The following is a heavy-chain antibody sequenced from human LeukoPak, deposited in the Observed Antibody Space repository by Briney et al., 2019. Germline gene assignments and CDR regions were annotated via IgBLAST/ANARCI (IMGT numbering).Heavy chain of an antibody. V-gene: IGHV3-30*02. Sequence: GGSLRLSCAASGFTFSSYGMHWVRQAPGKGLEWVAFIRYDGSNKYYADSVKGRFTISRDNSENTLYLQMNSLRAEDTAVYYCAKDFGVPAAMGDYWGQGTLVTVSS. CDR2: IRYDGSNK. CDR1: GFTFSSYG. J-gene: IGHJ4*02. D-gene: IGHD2-2*01. CDR3: AKDFGVPAAMGDY.